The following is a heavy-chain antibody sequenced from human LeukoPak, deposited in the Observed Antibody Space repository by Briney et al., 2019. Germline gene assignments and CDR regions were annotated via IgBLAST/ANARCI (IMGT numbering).Heavy chain of an antibody. CDR2: ISSSGGST. Sequence: GGSLRLSCAASGFTFSSYAMSWVRQAPGKGLEWVSAISSSGGSTYYADSVKGRFTISRDNSKNTLYLQMNSLRAEDTAVYHCAKDRDIVLMVYAILFDYWGQGTLVTVSS. D-gene: IGHD2-8*01. CDR1: GFTFSSYA. J-gene: IGHJ4*02. CDR3: AKDRDIVLMVYAILFDY. V-gene: IGHV3-23*01.